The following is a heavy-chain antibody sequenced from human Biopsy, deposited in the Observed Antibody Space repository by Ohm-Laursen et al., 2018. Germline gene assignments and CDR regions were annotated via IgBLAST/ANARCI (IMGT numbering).Heavy chain of an antibody. CDR1: GGTFSNYA. D-gene: IGHD3-3*01. CDR2: IIAVSGLV. J-gene: IGHJ4*02. CDR3: ATPFQYYDSWGGYPPFDH. V-gene: IGHV1-69*17. Sequence: VRVSCKASGGTFSNYAISWVRQAPGEGLEWMGGIIAVSGLVNYAPKFQGRVSITADKSTTTAYMELSNLKSEDTAVYYCATPFQYYDSWGGYPPFDHWGQGTLVTVSS.